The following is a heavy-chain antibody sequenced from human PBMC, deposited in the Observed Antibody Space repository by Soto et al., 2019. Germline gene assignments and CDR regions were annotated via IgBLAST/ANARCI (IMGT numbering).Heavy chain of an antibody. V-gene: IGHV4-39*01. CDR1: GGSISSSSYY. CDR2: IYYSGST. Sequence: QLQLQESGPGLVKPSETLSLTCTVSGGSISSSSYYWGWIRQPPGKGLEWIGSIYYSGSTYYNPSLKSRVTISVDTSKNQFSLKLSSVTAADTAVYYCARLGYGGKVEDYWGQGTLVTVSS. D-gene: IGHD4-17*01. CDR3: ARLGYGGKVEDY. J-gene: IGHJ4*02.